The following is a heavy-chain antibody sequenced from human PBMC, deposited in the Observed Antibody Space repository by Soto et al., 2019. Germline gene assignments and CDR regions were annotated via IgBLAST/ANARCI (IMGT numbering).Heavy chain of an antibody. CDR1: GGSISRTSYY. V-gene: IGHV4-39*01. CDR3: AGRHGLDIYAYY. Sequence: SETLSVTCSVSGGSITGGSISRTSYYWGWMRQPPGKGLEWIASFFIGGNTYYNPSLKSRVTTSVDTSKNQFSLKLSSVTAADTAVYFCAGRHGLDIYAYYWRHAILVTVPQ. J-gene: IGHJ4*01. CDR2: FFIGGNT. D-gene: IGHD5-12*01.